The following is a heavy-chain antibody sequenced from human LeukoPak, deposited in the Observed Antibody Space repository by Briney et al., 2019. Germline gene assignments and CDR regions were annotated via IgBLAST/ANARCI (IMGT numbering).Heavy chain of an antibody. D-gene: IGHD6-13*01. CDR1: GFTFSSYA. CDR3: VREWKEGSSWTFDY. J-gene: IGHJ4*02. V-gene: IGHV3-48*03. Sequence: QPGGSLRLSCAASGFTFSSYAMNWVPQAPGKGLEWVSNIDPSSSAIYYAESVKGRFTVSRDNAKNSLHLQMNSLRAEDTALYYCVREWKEGSSWTFDYWGQGALVTVSS. CDR2: IDPSSSAI.